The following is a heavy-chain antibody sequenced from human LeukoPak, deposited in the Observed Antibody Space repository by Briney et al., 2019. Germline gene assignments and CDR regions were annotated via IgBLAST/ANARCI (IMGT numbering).Heavy chain of an antibody. CDR3: ARDRGYCSSTSCPPDAFDI. V-gene: IGHV3-30*04. Sequence: GRSLRLSCAASGFTFSSYAIHWVRQAPGKGLEWVAVISYDGSNKYYADSVKGRFTISRDNSKNTLYLQMNSLRAEDTAVYYCARDRGYCSSTSCPPDAFDIWGQGTMVTVSS. CDR2: ISYDGSNK. D-gene: IGHD2-2*01. J-gene: IGHJ3*02. CDR1: GFTFSSYA.